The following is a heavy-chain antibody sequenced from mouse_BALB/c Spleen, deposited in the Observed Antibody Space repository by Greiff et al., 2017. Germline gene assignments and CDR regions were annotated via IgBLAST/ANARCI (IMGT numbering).Heavy chain of an antibody. V-gene: IGHV1-54*01. Sequence: VKLQESGAELVRPGTSVKVSCKASGYAFTNYLIEWVKQRPGQGLEWIGVINPGSGGTNYNEKFKGKATLTADKSSSTAYMQLSSLTSDDSAVYFCARSGGTDLDDWGQGTTLTVSS. CDR3: ARSGGTDLDD. CDR2: INPGSGGT. D-gene: IGHD4-1*01. J-gene: IGHJ2*01. CDR1: GYAFTNYL.